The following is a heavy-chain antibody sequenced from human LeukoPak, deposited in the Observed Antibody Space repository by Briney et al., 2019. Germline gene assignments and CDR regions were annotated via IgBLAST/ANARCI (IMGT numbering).Heavy chain of an antibody. CDR2: IHYSGRI. D-gene: IGHD5-24*01. CDR1: GGSCSGYY. J-gene: IGHJ4*02. Sequence: TSETLSLTCAVFGGSCSGYYCTWIRQSPGKGLEWIGEIHYSGRINYNPSLGGRVTISFDTSNNHFSLRLSSATAADTAVYYCSRGLDAYKGGNYWGQGTLVTVSS. V-gene: IGHV4-34*01. CDR3: SRGLDAYKGGNY.